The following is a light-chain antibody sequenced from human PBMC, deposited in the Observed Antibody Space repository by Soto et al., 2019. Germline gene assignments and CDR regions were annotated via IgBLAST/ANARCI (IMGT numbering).Light chain of an antibody. CDR1: QSVSSN. Sequence: EIVMTQSPATLSVSPGERATLSCRASQSVSSNLAWYQQKPGQAPRLLIYDASTRATGIPGRFSGSGSGTEFTLPISSLQSEDFAVYYCQQYNNWPRTFGQATKVEIK. CDR3: QQYNNWPRT. V-gene: IGKV3-15*01. CDR2: DAS. J-gene: IGKJ1*01.